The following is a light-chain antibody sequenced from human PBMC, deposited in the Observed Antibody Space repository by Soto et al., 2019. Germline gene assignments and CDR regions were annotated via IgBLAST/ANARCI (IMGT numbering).Light chain of an antibody. Sequence: DIQMTQSPSSLSASVGDRVTITCRASQSISSYLNWYQQKPGEAPNLLIYAESTLQSGVPSRFSGSGSGTDFTLTISSLQPEDFATYYCQQSYSTPSITFGQGTRLEIK. V-gene: IGKV1-39*01. J-gene: IGKJ5*01. CDR2: AES. CDR3: QQSYSTPSIT. CDR1: QSISSY.